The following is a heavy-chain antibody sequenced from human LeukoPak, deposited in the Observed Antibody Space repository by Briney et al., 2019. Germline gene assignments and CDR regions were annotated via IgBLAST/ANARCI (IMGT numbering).Heavy chain of an antibody. Sequence: SETLSLTCTVSGGSISSSDYYWGWIRQPPGKGLEWIGTIYYSGNTYYNLSLKSRVTISVDTSKNQFSLKLSSVTAADAAVYYCARHTSGWYPFDYWGQGTLVTVSS. J-gene: IGHJ4*02. CDR3: ARHTSGWYPFDY. V-gene: IGHV4-39*01. CDR2: IYYSGNT. CDR1: GGSISSSDYY. D-gene: IGHD6-19*01.